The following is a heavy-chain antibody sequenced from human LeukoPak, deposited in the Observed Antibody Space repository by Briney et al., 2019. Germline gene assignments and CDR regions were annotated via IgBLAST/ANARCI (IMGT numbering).Heavy chain of an antibody. Sequence: GGSLRLSCAAPGFTFSSYWMSWVRQAPGKGLEWVANIKQDGSEKYYVDSVKGRFTISRDNAKNSLYLQMNSLRAEDTAVYYCARDRKVGATEAEAFDYWGQGTLVTVSS. D-gene: IGHD1-26*01. V-gene: IGHV3-7*01. J-gene: IGHJ4*02. CDR2: IKQDGSEK. CDR3: ARDRKVGATEAEAFDY. CDR1: GFTFSSYW.